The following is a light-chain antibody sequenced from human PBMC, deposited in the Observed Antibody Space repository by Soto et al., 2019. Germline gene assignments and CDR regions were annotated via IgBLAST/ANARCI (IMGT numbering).Light chain of an antibody. CDR1: QSVGYN. J-gene: IGKJ5*01. V-gene: IGKV3-20*01. CDR2: GAS. CDR3: QHYGASPIT. Sequence: EVVLTQSPGSLSLSPGERATLSCRASQSVGYNMAWYQQKPGQPPKLLIFGASSRAADIPARFSGGGSGTDFTLTISRLEPDGFALYYCQHYGASPITFGQGTRLEIK.